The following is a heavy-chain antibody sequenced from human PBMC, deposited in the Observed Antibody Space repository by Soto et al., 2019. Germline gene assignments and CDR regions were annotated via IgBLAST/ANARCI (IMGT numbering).Heavy chain of an antibody. Sequence: QVQLVESGGGVVQPGRSLRLSCAASGFAFTTYAMHWVRQAPGKGLEWVTFILNDGTTTSYADSVRGRFTTSRDNSKNTLYLEMNSLRDEDTAMYYCAREGILGATRGYNFDYWGQGTLVTVSS. CDR1: GFAFTTYA. J-gene: IGHJ4*02. V-gene: IGHV3-30-3*01. CDR2: ILNDGTTT. D-gene: IGHD1-26*01. CDR3: AREGILGATRGYNFDY.